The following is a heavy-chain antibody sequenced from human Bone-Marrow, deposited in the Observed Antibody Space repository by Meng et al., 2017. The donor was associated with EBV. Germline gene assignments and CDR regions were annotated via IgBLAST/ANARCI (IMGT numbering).Heavy chain of an antibody. Sequence: QVLLQQWGAGLLKPSETLSLTCAVHGGSFNGYYWTWSRQPPGKGLEWIGEINHRGNSYHNPSLKSRVTISVDTSKNQFSLRLSSVTAADTAVYYCARGDLTDAFDIWGQGTMVTVSS. CDR2: INHRGNS. V-gene: IGHV4-34*01. CDR1: GGSFNGYY. CDR3: ARGDLTDAFDI. J-gene: IGHJ3*02.